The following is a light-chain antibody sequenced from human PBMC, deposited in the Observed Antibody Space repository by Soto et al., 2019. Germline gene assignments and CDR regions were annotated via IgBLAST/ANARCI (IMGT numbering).Light chain of an antibody. J-gene: IGLJ1*01. CDR1: SGHSSYI. Sequence: QLVLTQSSSASASLGSSVKLTCTLSSGHSSYIIAWHQQQPGKAPRYLMKLEGSGSYNTGSGVPDRFSGSSSGADRYLTISNLQFEDEADYYCETWVSNTYVFGTGTKVTVL. V-gene: IGLV4-60*02. CDR2: LEGSGSY. CDR3: ETWVSNTYV.